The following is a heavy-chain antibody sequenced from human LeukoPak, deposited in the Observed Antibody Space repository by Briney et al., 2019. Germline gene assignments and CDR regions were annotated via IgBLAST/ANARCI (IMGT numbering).Heavy chain of an antibody. Sequence: SETLSLTCTVSGDSISSYYWSWIRQPPGKGLEWIGYIYYDGSANYNPSLKSRVTISVDTSKNQFSLKLSSVTAADTAVYYCARVAMAENYYDSSGYFDYWGQGTLVTVSS. CDR2: IYYDGSA. J-gene: IGHJ4*02. CDR3: ARVAMAENYYDSSGYFDY. CDR1: GDSISSYY. D-gene: IGHD3-22*01. V-gene: IGHV4-59*01.